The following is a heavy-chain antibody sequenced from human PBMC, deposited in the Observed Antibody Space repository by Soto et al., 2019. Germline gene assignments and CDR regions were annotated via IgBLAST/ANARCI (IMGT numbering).Heavy chain of an antibody. CDR2: INAGNGNT. J-gene: IGHJ5*01. CDR3: ASVGDIVLVPAAPLGS. CDR1: GYNFTSYA. Sequence: QVKLVQSGAEEKKPGASVKVSCKASGYNFTSYAMHWVRQAPGQRLEWMGWINAGNGNTQYSQKFQGRVTLTRDTSASTAYMELSSLRSEDTAVYYFASVGDIVLVPAAPLGSWGQGTLVTVSA. V-gene: IGHV1-3*05. D-gene: IGHD2-2*01.